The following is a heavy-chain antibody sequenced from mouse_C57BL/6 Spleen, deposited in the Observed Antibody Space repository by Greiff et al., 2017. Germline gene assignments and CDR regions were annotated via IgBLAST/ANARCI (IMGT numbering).Heavy chain of an antibody. D-gene: IGHD1-1*01. Sequence: QVQLQQSGPELVKPGASVKISCKASGYAFSSSWMNWVKQRPGKGLEWIGRIYPGDGDTNYNGKFKGKATLTADKSSSTAYMQLSSLTSEDSAVYFFARPPPYYYGSSPYAMDYWGQGTSVTVSS. CDR1: GYAFSSSW. V-gene: IGHV1-82*01. J-gene: IGHJ4*01. CDR3: ARPPPYYYGSSPYAMDY. CDR2: IYPGDGDT.